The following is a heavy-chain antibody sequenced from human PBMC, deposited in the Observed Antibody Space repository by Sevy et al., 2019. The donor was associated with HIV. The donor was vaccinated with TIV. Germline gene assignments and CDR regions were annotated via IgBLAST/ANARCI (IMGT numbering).Heavy chain of an antibody. J-gene: IGHJ1*01. CDR1: GGSISSYY. Sequence: SETLSLTCTVSGGSISSYYWSWIRQPAGKGLEWIGRIYTSGSTNYNPSLKSRVTMSVDTSKNQFSLKLSSVTAADTAVYYCARGPHYYDSSGYYCEYFQHWGQGTLVTVSS. CDR2: IYTSGST. D-gene: IGHD3-22*01. V-gene: IGHV4-4*07. CDR3: ARGPHYYDSSGYYCEYFQH.